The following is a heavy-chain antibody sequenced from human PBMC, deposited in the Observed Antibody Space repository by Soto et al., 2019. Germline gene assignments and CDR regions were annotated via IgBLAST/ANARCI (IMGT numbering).Heavy chain of an antibody. CDR1: GYTFTSYY. CDR2: INPNSGGT. D-gene: IGHD2-2*01. CDR3: ARAGCISTSCYVGWFDP. Sequence: ASVKVSCKASGYTFTSYYMHWVRQAPGQGLEWMGWINPNSGGTNYAQKFQGWVTMTRDTSISTAYMELSRLRSDDTAVYYCARAGCISTSCYVGWFDPWGQGTLVTVSS. V-gene: IGHV1-2*04. J-gene: IGHJ5*02.